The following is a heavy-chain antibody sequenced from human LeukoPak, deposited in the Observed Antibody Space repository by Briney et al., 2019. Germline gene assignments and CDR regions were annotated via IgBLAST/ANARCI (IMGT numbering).Heavy chain of an antibody. V-gene: IGHV4-59*11. CDR1: GGSLSSHY. Sequence: PSETLSLTCAVSGGSLSSHYWTWIRQPPGKGLEWIGYIYYTGATNYNPSLKSRVTISVDTSKNQFSLKLSSVTAADTAVYYCARGVFIAASQYGYWGQGTLVTVSS. CDR2: IYYTGAT. D-gene: IGHD6-13*01. J-gene: IGHJ4*02. CDR3: ARGVFIAASQYGY.